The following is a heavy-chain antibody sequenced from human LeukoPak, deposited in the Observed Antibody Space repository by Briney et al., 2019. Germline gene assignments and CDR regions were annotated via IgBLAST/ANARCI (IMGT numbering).Heavy chain of an antibody. V-gene: IGHV4-59*01. CDR1: GGSISSYY. CDR2: IYYSGST. Sequence: SETLSLNCTVSGGSISSYYWSWIRQPPGKGLEWIGYIYYSGSTNYNPSLKSRVTISVDTSKNQFSLKLSSVTAADTAVYYCARTFPRIFYGMDVWGQGTTVTVSS. CDR3: ARTFPRIFYGMDV. D-gene: IGHD1-14*01. J-gene: IGHJ6*02.